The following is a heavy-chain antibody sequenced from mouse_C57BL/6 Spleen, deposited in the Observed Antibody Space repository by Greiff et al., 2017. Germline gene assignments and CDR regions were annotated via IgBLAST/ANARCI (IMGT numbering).Heavy chain of an antibody. CDR1: GFTFSSYG. D-gene: IGHD1-1*01. Sequence: EVKLMESGGDLVKPGGSLKLSCAASGFTFSSYGMSWVRQTPDKRLEWVATISSGGSYTYYPDSVKGRFTISRDNAKNTLYLQMSSLKSEDTAMYYCARKGDYGKGYFDVWGTGTTVTVSS. CDR2: ISSGGSYT. CDR3: ARKGDYGKGYFDV. V-gene: IGHV5-6*01. J-gene: IGHJ1*03.